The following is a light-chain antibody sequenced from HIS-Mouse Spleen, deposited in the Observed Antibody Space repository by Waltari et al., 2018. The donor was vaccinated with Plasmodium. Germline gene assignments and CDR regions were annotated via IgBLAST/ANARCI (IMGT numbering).Light chain of an antibody. CDR1: ALPKKY. Sequence: SYELTQPPSVSVSPGQTARIPCSGDALPKKYAYWYQQKSGQAPVLVIYEDSKRPSGIAERFSGASSGTMATLTISGAQVEDEADYYCYSTDRSGNHRVFGGGTKLTVL. CDR3: YSTDRSGNHRV. CDR2: EDS. V-gene: IGLV3-10*01. J-gene: IGLJ3*02.